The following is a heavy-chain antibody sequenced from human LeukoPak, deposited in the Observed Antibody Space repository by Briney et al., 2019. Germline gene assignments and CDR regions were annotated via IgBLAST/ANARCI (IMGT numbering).Heavy chain of an antibody. CDR1: GYIFTSYW. Sequence: GESLKISCKGSGYIFTSYWIDWVRQTPGKGLEWMGRIDPSDSYTKYSPSFQVHVTISADKSISTAYLQWSSLKASDTAMYYCARRLYSVDEAYDYWGQGTLVTVSS. D-gene: IGHD5/OR15-5a*01. CDR3: ARRLYSVDEAYDY. CDR2: IDPSDSYT. V-gene: IGHV5-10-1*01. J-gene: IGHJ4*02.